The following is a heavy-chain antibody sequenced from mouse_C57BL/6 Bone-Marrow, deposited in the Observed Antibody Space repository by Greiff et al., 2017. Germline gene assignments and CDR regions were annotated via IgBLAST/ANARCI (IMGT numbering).Heavy chain of an antibody. D-gene: IGHD1-1*01. CDR3: ARLPYCYAMDY. J-gene: IGHJ4*01. CDR2: ISGGGGNT. V-gene: IGHV5-9*01. CDR1: GFTFSSYT. Sequence: EVKLMESGGGLVKPGGSLKLSCAASGFTFSSYTMSWVRQTTEKRLEWVATISGGGGNTYYPDSVKGRFTISRDNAKNTLYLQMSSLRSEDTALYYCARLPYCYAMDYWGQGTSVTVSS.